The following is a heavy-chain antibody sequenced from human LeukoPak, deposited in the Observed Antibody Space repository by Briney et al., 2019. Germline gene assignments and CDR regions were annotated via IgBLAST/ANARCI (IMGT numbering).Heavy chain of an antibody. CDR3: ARHSVRLRTFSAFDI. J-gene: IGHJ3*02. Sequence: SETLSLTCTVSGGSVRSSNYYWALIRQSPGKGLEWIATVSYSGNTYYHPSLQSRVTISVDTSKSQFSLKLTSVTAADTAVYFCARHSVRLRTFSAFDIWGQGTMVTVS. D-gene: IGHD4-17*01. CDR1: GGSVRSSNYY. CDR2: VSYSGNT. V-gene: IGHV4-39*01.